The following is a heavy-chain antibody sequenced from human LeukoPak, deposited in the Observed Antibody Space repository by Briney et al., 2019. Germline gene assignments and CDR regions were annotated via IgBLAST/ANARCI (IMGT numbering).Heavy chain of an antibody. J-gene: IGHJ4*02. V-gene: IGHV1-18*04. D-gene: IGHD5-18*01. CDR3: AREGDTAPGFDFDY. CDR2: ISAYNGNT. Sequence: ASVKVSCKASGHTFTVYYIHWVRQAPGQGLEWMGWISAYNGNTNYAQKLQGRVTMTTDTSTSTAYMELRSLRSDDTAVYYCAREGDTAPGFDFDYWGQGTLVTVSS. CDR1: GHTFTVYY.